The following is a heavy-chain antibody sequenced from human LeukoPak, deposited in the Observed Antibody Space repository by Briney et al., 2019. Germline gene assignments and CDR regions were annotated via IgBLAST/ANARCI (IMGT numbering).Heavy chain of an antibody. CDR1: GFTFTTYW. J-gene: IGHJ4*02. CDR3: ARGQLADSY. Sequence: PGGSLRLSCAASGFTFTTYWMSWIRQTPGKGLEWVAKIKPDGSEKSYVGSVKGRFTISRDNAKNSVFLQMDSLRVEDTALYYCARGQLADSYWGQGALVTVSS. V-gene: IGHV3-7*01. CDR2: IKPDGSEK. D-gene: IGHD3-22*01.